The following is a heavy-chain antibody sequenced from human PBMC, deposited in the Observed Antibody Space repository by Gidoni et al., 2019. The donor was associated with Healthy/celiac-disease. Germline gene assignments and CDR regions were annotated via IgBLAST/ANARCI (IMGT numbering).Heavy chain of an antibody. CDR1: GFTFIIYS. Sequence: EVQLVESGGGLVQPGGSLRLSCAASGFTFIIYSMHLVPQAPGKGLEWVSYIRSSSSTIYYADSVKGRFTISRDNAKNSLYLQMNSLRDEDTAVDYCARCGYYYDSSGYPDGYYYYGMDVWGQGTTVTVSS. D-gene: IGHD3-22*01. CDR2: IRSSSSTI. CDR3: ARCGYYYDSSGYPDGYYYYGMDV. J-gene: IGHJ6*02. V-gene: IGHV3-48*02.